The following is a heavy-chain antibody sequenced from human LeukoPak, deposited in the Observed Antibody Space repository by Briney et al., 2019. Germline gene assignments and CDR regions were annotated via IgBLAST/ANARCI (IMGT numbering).Heavy chain of an antibody. V-gene: IGHV3-64*01. CDR1: GFTFSSYA. J-gene: IGHJ4*02. CDR3: ARVSWYGGDY. CDR2: ISSNGGST. Sequence: GGSLRLSCAASGFTFSSYAMHWVRRAPGKGLEYVSAISSNGGSTYYANSVKGRFTISRDNSKNTLYLQMGSLRAEDMAVYYCARVSWYGGDYWGQGTLVTVSS. D-gene: IGHD6-13*01.